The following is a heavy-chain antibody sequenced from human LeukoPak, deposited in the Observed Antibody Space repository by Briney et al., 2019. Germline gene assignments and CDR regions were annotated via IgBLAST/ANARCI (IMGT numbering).Heavy chain of an antibody. Sequence: ASVKVSCKASGYTFTSYGISWVRQAPGQGLEWMGWISAYNGNTNYAQKLQGRVTMTTDTSTSTAYMELRSLRSDDTAVYYCARGAYDSSGYYYEPRAFDIWGQGTMVTVSS. CDR3: ARGAYDSSGYYYEPRAFDI. V-gene: IGHV1-18*01. CDR2: ISAYNGNT. CDR1: GYTFTSYG. D-gene: IGHD3-22*01. J-gene: IGHJ3*02.